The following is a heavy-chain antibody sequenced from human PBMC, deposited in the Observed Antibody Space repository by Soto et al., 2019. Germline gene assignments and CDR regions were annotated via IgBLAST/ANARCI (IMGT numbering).Heavy chain of an antibody. Sequence: QVQLVQSGAEVKKPGSSVKVSCKASGGTFSSYCISWVRQAPGQGLEWMGGIIPISGTANYAQKFQGRVTITADESTNTAYMELSSLRSEDTAVYYCARSQGSSTSLEIYYYYYYGMDVWGQGTTVTVSS. J-gene: IGHJ6*02. D-gene: IGHD2-2*01. V-gene: IGHV1-69*01. CDR2: IIPISGTA. CDR1: GGTFSSYC. CDR3: ARSQGSSTSLEIYYYYYYGMDV.